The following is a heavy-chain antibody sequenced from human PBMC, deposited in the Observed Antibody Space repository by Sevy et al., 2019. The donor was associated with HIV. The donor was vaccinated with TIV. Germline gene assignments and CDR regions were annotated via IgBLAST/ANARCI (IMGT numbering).Heavy chain of an antibody. V-gene: IGHV1-24*01. CDR1: GYALTELS. Sequence: ASVKVSCKVSGYKVSGYALTELSDHWVRQAPGKGLDWMGGFDPGDDEIIHAENFQGRVTMTEDTSTGTAYMELSSLRYDDTALYYCVAPVVYSSGGYGDYWGQGTLVTVSS. CDR2: FDPGDDEI. CDR3: VAPVVYSSGGYGDY. D-gene: IGHD6-19*01. J-gene: IGHJ4*02.